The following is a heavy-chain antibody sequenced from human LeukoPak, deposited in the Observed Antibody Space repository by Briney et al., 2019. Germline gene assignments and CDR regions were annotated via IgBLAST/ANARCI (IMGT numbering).Heavy chain of an antibody. CDR3: SRGPPGDSSGYWVFDY. Sequence: SETLSLTCTVSGGSTRSYYWRWIRQPPGKGLEWIGHIYNSGSAKYNPSLKSRVTISLDTSKNQFSLKLSSVTAADTAVYYCSRGPPGDSSGYWVFDYWGQGTLVTVSS. CDR2: IYNSGSA. CDR1: GGSTRSYY. D-gene: IGHD3-22*01. V-gene: IGHV4-59*01. J-gene: IGHJ4*02.